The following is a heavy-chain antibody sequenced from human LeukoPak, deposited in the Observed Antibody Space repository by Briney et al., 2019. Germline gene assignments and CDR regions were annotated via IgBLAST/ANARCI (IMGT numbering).Heavy chain of an antibody. Sequence: PGGSLRLSCAASGFTFSDYYMSWNRQAPGKGLEWVSYTSSSGSTIYYADSVKGRFTISRDNAKNSLYLQMNSLRAEDTAVYYCARYYYDSSGYLYYYYMDVWGKGTTVTVSS. D-gene: IGHD3-22*01. CDR3: ARYYYDSSGYLYYYYMDV. CDR1: GFTFSDYY. J-gene: IGHJ6*03. V-gene: IGHV3-11*04. CDR2: TSSSGSTI.